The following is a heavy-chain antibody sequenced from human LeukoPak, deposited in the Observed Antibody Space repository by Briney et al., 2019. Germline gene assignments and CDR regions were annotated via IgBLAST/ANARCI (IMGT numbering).Heavy chain of an antibody. CDR2: ISSSSSYI. J-gene: IGHJ5*02. D-gene: IGHD6-13*01. Sequence: PGGSLRLSCAASGFTFSSYSMNWVRQAPGKGLEWVSSISSSSSYIYYADSEKGRFTISRDNAKNSLYLQMNSLRAEDTAVYYCARSGAAGSRFDPWGQGTLVTVSS. CDR3: ARSGAAGSRFDP. CDR1: GFTFSSYS. V-gene: IGHV3-21*01.